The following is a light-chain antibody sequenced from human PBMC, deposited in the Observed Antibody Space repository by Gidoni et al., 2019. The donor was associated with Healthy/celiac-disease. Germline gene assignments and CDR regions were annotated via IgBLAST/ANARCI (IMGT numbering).Light chain of an antibody. CDR3: QQYGSP. CDR1: QSVSSTY. Sequence: EIVLTQSPGTLSSSPGERATLTCRASQSVSSTYLAGYQQTPGPAPRLLIYGASSRATGIPDRFSGSGSGIDFTLTISRLEPEDFAVYYCQQYGSPFGQGTKVEIK. CDR2: GAS. V-gene: IGKV3-20*01. J-gene: IGKJ1*01.